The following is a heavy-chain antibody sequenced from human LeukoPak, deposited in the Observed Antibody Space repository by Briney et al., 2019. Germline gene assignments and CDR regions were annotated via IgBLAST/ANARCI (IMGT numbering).Heavy chain of an antibody. CDR3: ARAESDSGWVR. D-gene: IGHD6-19*01. CDR2: IHPSGGCT. V-gene: IGHV1-46*01. Sequence: ASVKVSCKASGYTLSSHYIHWVRPAPGQGLEWMGIIHPSGGCTSYPQKFQGRVTMTRDTSTSTVYMELSSLRSEDTAVYYCARAESDSGWVRWGQGTLVTVSS. J-gene: IGHJ4*02. CDR1: GYTLSSHY.